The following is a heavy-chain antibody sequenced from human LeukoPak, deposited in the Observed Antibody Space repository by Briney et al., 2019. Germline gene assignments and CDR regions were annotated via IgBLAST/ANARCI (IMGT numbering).Heavy chain of an antibody. CDR1: GFTFSSYA. D-gene: IGHD3-22*01. CDR3: AKDGSYYYDSSGYYQFDY. CDR2: ISGSGGST. J-gene: IGHJ4*02. V-gene: IGHV3-23*01. Sequence: PGGSLRLSCAASGFTFSSYAMSRVRQAPGKGLEWVSAISGSGGSTYYADSVKGRFTISRDSSKNTLYLQMNSLRAEDTAVYYCAKDGSYYYDSSGYYQFDYWGQGTLVTVYS.